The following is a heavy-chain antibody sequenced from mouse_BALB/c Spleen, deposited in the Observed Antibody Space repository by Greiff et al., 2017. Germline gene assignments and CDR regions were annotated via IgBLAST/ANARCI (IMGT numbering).Heavy chain of an antibody. CDR2: IWSGGST. CDR3: ARRRITTVVATKDYAMDY. CDR1: GFSLTSYG. J-gene: IGHJ4*01. V-gene: IGHV2-2*02. Sequence: VKLVESGPGLVQPSQSLSLTCTVSGFSLTSYGVHWVRQSPGKGLEWLGVIWSGGSTDYNAAFISSLSISKDNSKSQVFFKMNSLQATDTAIYYCARRRITTVVATKDYAMDYWGQGTSVTVSA. D-gene: IGHD1-1*01.